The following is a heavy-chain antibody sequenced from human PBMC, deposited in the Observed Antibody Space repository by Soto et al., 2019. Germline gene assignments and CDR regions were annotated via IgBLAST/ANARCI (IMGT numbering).Heavy chain of an antibody. D-gene: IGHD1-26*01. Sequence: SETLSLTCTVSGGSISSSSYYWGWIRQPPGKGLEWIGSIFYSGSTYYNPSLKSRVTMSVDTSKNQFSLKLTSVTAVDTAVYYCASREIQGPIDYWGQRTPVTVSS. CDR1: GGSISSSSYY. CDR3: ASREIQGPIDY. CDR2: IFYSGST. J-gene: IGHJ4*02. V-gene: IGHV4-39*07.